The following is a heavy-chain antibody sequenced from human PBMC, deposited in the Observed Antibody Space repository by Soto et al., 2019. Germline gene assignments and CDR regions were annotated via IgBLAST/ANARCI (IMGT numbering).Heavy chain of an antibody. V-gene: IGHV1-46*01. CDR2: INPSDVRT. J-gene: IGHJ4*02. CDR3: ARAGGSSAWDY. Sequence: QVQLVQSGAEVKKPGASVKVSCKASGYTFTSYFMHWVRQAPGQGLEWMGIINPSDVRTIYAQKFQGRVTMTRETSTSTVYMELSSLRSEDTAVYYCARAGGSSAWDYWGQGTLVTVSS. CDR1: GYTFTSYF. D-gene: IGHD2-2*01.